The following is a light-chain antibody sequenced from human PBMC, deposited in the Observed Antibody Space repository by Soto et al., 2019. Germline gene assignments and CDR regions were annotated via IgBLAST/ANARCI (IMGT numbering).Light chain of an antibody. V-gene: IGKV1-12*01. CDR1: QGISSW. Sequence: DIQMTQSPSSVSASVGDRVTMTCRASQGISSWLVWYQQKPGKAPKLLIYAASSLQSGVPSRFSGSGSGTDFTLTISSLQPEDFATYYCQQSYSTLGTFGQGTKVDIK. CDR3: QQSYSTLGT. CDR2: AAS. J-gene: IGKJ1*01.